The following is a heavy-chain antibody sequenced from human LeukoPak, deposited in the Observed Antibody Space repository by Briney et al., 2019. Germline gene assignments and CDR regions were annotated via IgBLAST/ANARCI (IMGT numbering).Heavy chain of an antibody. CDR3: ATGGGDGYFY. CDR1: GYTLTELS. Sequence: ASVKVSCKVSGYTLTELSMHWVRQAPGKGLEWMGGFDPEDGETIYAQKFQGRVTTTEDTSTDTAYMELSSLRSEDTAVYYCATGGGDGYFYWGQGTLVTVSS. CDR2: FDPEDGET. V-gene: IGHV1-24*01. D-gene: IGHD5-24*01. J-gene: IGHJ4*02.